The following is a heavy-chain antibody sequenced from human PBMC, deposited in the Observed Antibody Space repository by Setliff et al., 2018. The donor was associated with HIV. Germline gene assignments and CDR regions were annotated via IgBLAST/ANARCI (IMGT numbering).Heavy chain of an antibody. CDR1: GYSFSTYG. CDR2: NNEDGSQK. J-gene: IGHJ4*02. CDR3: ARDLEWLLYDY. V-gene: IGHV3-7*01. Sequence: GGSLRLSCVASGYSFSTYGMTWVRQAPGKGLEWVANNNEDGSQKGYGGSVKGRFTIFKDNARNIVYLEMTSMRYEDTAVYYCARDLEWLLYDYWGPGTLVTVSS. D-gene: IGHD3-3*01.